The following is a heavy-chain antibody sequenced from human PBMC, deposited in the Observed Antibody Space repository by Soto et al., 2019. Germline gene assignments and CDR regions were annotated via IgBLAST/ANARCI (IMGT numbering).Heavy chain of an antibody. Sequence: SVKVSCKASVGTFCSYAISCVRQAPGQELERIGEIIPIFSTANYAQKFKGRVKTTADESTSTAYMEQSSLRSEDTAVYYCARDYCSGGSCTFYYYYGMDVWGQGTTVTVSS. J-gene: IGHJ6*02. D-gene: IGHD2-15*01. V-gene: IGHV1-69*13. CDR2: IIPIFSTA. CDR1: VGTFCSYA. CDR3: ARDYCSGGSCTFYYYYGMDV.